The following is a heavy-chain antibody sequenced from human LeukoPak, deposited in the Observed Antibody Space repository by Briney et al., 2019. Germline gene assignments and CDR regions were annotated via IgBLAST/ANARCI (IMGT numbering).Heavy chain of an antibody. CDR3: AKDSFVVEPPAIYGMDV. J-gene: IGHJ6*02. Sequence: GGSLRLSCAASGFTFSDYALSWVRQSPGRGLEWASAISGSTDSTYYEDSVKGRFTISRDNSKNMLYLQMNSLRVEDTAVYYCAKDSFVVEPPAIYGMDVWGQGTTVTVS. CDR1: GFTFSDYA. CDR2: ISGSTDST. D-gene: IGHD2-2*01. V-gene: IGHV3-23*01.